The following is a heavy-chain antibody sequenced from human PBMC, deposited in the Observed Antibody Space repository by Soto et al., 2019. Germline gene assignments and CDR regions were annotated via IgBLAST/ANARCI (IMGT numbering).Heavy chain of an antibody. V-gene: IGHV1-2*02. J-gene: IGHJ4*02. Sequence: QVQLVQSGAEVKKPGASVKVSCKASGYTFTGYYMHWVRQAPGQGLEWMGWFNPNSGGTNYAQKCQGGVPMTRDTSSSTAYVELSRLRSDDTAVYYCARQPQGGAGHFDYWGQGTLVTVSS. D-gene: IGHD1-26*01. CDR1: GYTFTGYY. CDR2: FNPNSGGT. CDR3: ARQPQGGAGHFDY.